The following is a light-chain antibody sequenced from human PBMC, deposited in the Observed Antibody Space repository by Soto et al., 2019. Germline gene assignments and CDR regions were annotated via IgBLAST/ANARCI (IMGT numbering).Light chain of an antibody. CDR3: QQYGSSQWT. Sequence: EIVLTQSPGTLPLSPGERATLSCRASQSVSSSYLAWYQQKPGRAHRLLIYGASSRATGIPDRFSGSGSGTDFTLTISRLEPEDFAVYYCQQYGSSQWTVGQGPKVESK. CDR1: QSVSSSY. CDR2: GAS. J-gene: IGKJ1*01. V-gene: IGKV3-20*01.